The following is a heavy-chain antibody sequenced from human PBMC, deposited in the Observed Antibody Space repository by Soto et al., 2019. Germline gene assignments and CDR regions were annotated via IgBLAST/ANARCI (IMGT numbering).Heavy chain of an antibody. D-gene: IGHD4-17*01. CDR3: ARDRHDFGDYIRHPD. Sequence: QVRLVQSGAEVKKPGSAVKVSCNASGDLFSRNAFNWVRQAPAQGLEWMGRIIPVFGSTIYEQKFQGRLTITADESTQTADMELTRLTSDDTAVYFCARDRHDFGDYIRHPDWGQGTLVTVSS. CDR1: GDLFSRNA. CDR2: IIPVFGST. V-gene: IGHV1-69*01. J-gene: IGHJ4*02.